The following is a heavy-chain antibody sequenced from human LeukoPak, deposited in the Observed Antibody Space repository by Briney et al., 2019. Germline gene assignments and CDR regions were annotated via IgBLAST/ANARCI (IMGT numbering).Heavy chain of an antibody. J-gene: IGHJ4*02. Sequence: PSETLSLTCTVSGGSISSYYWSWIRQPLGKGLEWIGYIYYSGSTYYNPSLKSRVTISVDMSKNQFSLKLSSVTAADTAVYYCARGLTSIAAAGSDFDYWGQGTLVTVSS. D-gene: IGHD6-13*01. CDR1: GGSISSYY. V-gene: IGHV4-59*12. CDR3: ARGLTSIAAAGSDFDY. CDR2: IYYSGST.